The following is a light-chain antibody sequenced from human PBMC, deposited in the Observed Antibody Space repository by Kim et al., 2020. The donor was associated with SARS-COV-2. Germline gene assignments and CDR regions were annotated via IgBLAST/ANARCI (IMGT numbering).Light chain of an antibody. CDR1: QGLGSW. CDR2: AAS. Sequence: ASVGDRVTITWRASQGLGSWLAWYQQIPGKPPNLLIYAASRLQYGVPSRFSASESGTDFTLPITSVQPEDFATYFCQQAKAFHITYGQGTRLEIK. V-gene: IGKV1-12*01. J-gene: IGKJ5*01. CDR3: QQAKAFHIT.